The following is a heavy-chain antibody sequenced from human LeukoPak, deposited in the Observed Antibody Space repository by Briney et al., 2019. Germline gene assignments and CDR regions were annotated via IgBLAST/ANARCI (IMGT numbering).Heavy chain of an antibody. J-gene: IGHJ5*02. CDR2: ISGSGGST. Sequence: GGSLRLSCAASGHPYSSNTMSWVRQAPGKGLEWVSSISGSGGSTYYADCVKGRFTISRENPKRTLYLQMNSVRAEDTAVYYCAKDGYFDASGWFDPWGQGTLVSVSS. CDR1: GHPYSSNT. D-gene: IGHD3-9*01. V-gene: IGHV3-23*01. CDR3: AKDGYFDASGWFDP.